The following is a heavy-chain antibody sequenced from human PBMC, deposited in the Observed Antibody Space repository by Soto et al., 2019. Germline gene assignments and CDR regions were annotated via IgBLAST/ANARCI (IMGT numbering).Heavy chain of an antibody. CDR2: MNPNSGNT. D-gene: IGHD3-22*01. Sequence: ASVKVSCKASGYTFTSYDVHWVRQTTGQGLEWMGWMNPNSGNTAYALKFHGRVTMTGNTSISTAYMELSSLRSEDTAIYYCANRPSYYDSRTYTSNMWGQGTMVTVAS. CDR3: ANRPSYYDSRTYTSNM. CDR1: GYTFTSYD. J-gene: IGHJ3*02. V-gene: IGHV1-8*01.